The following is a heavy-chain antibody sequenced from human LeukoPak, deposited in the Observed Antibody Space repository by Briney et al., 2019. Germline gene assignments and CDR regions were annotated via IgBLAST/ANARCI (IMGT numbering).Heavy chain of an antibody. Sequence: ASVKVSCKASGYTFTGYYMHWVRQAPGQGLEWMGWINPNSGGTNYAQKFQGRVTMTRDTSISTAYMELSRLRSDDTAVYYCARCGASIAARCLTSGWFDPWGQGTLVTVSS. CDR3: ARCGASIAARCLTSGWFDP. J-gene: IGHJ5*02. D-gene: IGHD6-6*01. CDR2: INPNSGGT. V-gene: IGHV1-2*02. CDR1: GYTFTGYY.